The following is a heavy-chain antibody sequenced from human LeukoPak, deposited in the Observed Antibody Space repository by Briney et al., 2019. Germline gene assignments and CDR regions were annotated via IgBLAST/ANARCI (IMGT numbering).Heavy chain of an antibody. CDR2: ISGDGSIT. Sequence: PGGSLRLSCAASGFTFSYYWMHWVRQAPGKGLVWVSRISGDGSITAYADSVKGRFTISRDNAKNTLYLQMNSLRAEDTAVYYCARGRAGNYYNHNDYWGQGTLVTVSS. J-gene: IGHJ4*01. CDR1: GFTFSYYW. D-gene: IGHD3-10*01. CDR3: ARGRAGNYYNHNDY. V-gene: IGHV3-74*01.